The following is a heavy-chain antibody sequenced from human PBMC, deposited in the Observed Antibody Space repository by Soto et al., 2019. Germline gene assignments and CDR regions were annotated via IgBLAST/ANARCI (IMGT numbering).Heavy chain of an antibody. V-gene: IGHV4-30-2*01. CDR2: IYHSGST. CDR1: GGSISSGGYS. Sequence: QLQLQESGSGLVKPSQTLSLTCAVSGGSISSGGYSWSWIRQPPGKGLEWIGYIYHSGSTYYNPSLKGAVTITVKRSKNQFSPKVGSVTGGDKAGDYWARAGGGVDYWGQGTLVTVSS. D-gene: IGHD3-10*01. J-gene: IGHJ4*02. CDR3: ARAGGGVDY.